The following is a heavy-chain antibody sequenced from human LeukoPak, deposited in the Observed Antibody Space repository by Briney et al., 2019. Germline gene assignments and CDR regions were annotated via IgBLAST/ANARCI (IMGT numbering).Heavy chain of an antibody. CDR2: IGISGTKT. CDR1: DFDFSSHA. V-gene: IGHV3-23*01. D-gene: IGHD4-17*01. J-gene: IGHJ4*02. Sequence: GGSLRLSCAASDFDFSSHAMTWVRQAPGKGLEWVSAIGISGTKTYYGDSVKGRFLISRDNSKNTLYLQMNSLRVEDTAVYFCANEIRPNDYWGQGTLVTVSS. CDR3: ANEIRPNDY.